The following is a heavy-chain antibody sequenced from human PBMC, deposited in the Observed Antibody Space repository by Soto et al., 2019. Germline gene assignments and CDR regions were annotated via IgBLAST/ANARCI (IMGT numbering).Heavy chain of an antibody. CDR1: GFTFDDYG. J-gene: IGHJ4*02. Sequence: GGSLRLSCAASGFTFDDYGMSWVRQAPGKGLEWVSGINWNGGSTGYAESVKGRFTISRDNAKNSLYLQMNSLRAEDTALYYCERSRIPAAGTKYFDHWGQGTLVTVSS. CDR2: INWNGGST. D-gene: IGHD6-13*01. CDR3: ERSRIPAAGTKYFDH. V-gene: IGHV3-20*04.